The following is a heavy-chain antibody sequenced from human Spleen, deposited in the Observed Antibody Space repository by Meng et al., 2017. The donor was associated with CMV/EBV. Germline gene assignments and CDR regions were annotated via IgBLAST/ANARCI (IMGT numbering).Heavy chain of an antibody. J-gene: IGHJ5*02. CDR2: ISAYNGNT. CDR1: GYTFINYG. V-gene: IGHV1-18*01. D-gene: IGHD2-2*01. CDR3: ARDLEYCGSTSCFEDCFDP. Sequence: ASVQVSCKASGYTFINYGISWVRQAPGQGLEWMGWISAYNGNTNYAQSLQGRVTLTTDTSTTTAYMELRSLRSDDTAVDYCARDLEYCGSTSCFEDCFDPWGQGTLVTVSS.